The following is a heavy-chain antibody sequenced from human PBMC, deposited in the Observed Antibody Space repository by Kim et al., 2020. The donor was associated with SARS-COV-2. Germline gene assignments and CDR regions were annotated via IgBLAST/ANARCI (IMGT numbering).Heavy chain of an antibody. CDR2: IYYSGST. D-gene: IGHD4-17*01. Sequence: SETLSLTCTVSGGSISSYYWSWIRQPPGKGLEWIGYIYYSGSTNYNPSLKSRVTISVDTSKNQFSLKLSSVTAADTAVYYCARHGATVMDDAFDIWGQGTMVTVSS. CDR1: GGSISSYY. CDR3: ARHGATVMDDAFDI. J-gene: IGHJ3*02. V-gene: IGHV4-59*08.